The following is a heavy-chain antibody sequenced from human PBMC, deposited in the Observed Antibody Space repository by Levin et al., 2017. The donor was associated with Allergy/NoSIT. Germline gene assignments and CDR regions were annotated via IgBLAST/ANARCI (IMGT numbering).Heavy chain of an antibody. V-gene: IGHV4-39*01. CDR2: IYYSGST. CDR3: ARQAYDIAHFQH. J-gene: IGHJ1*01. Sequence: SQTLSLTCTVSGGSISSSSYYWGWIRQPPGKGLEWIGSIYYSGSTYYNPSLTSLKSQVTVSVDTSKNQFSLKLTSVTAADTAVYYCARQAYDIAHFQHWGQGTLVIGSS. D-gene: IGHD3-9*01. CDR1: GGSISSSSYY.